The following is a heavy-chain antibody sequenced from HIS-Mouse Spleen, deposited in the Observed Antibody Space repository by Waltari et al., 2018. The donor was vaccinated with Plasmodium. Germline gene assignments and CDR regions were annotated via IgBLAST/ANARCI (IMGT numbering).Heavy chain of an antibody. D-gene: IGHD6-6*01. CDR3: AKARGSSSAFDI. CDR1: GFTLDDYA. Sequence: DVQLVESGGGLVQHGRSLRLYCADPGFTLDDYAMHWVRQAPGKGLEWVSGISWKSGSICYADSGKGRFTISRDNAKNSLYLQMNSLRAEDTALYYCAKARGSSSAFDIWGQGTMVTVSS. CDR2: ISWKSGSI. V-gene: IGHV3-9*01. J-gene: IGHJ3*02.